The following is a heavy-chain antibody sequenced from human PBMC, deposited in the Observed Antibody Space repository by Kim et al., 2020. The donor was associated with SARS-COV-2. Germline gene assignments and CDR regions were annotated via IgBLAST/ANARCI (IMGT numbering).Heavy chain of an antibody. V-gene: IGHV3-23*01. CDR1: GFSFGTFY. D-gene: IGHD3-10*01. Sequence: GGSLRLSCVVSGFSFGTFYLSWVRQAPGKGLEWVCVIKRPDDSTYYAESATGRFTVSSDSAKKTLNLQMKILRANDTAAYFCVKGAGLDCWGPGTLVTVSS. J-gene: IGHJ4*02. CDR2: IKRPDDST. CDR3: VKGAGLDC.